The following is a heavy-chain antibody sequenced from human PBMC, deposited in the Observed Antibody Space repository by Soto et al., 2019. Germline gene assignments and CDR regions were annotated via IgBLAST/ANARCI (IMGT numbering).Heavy chain of an antibody. CDR1: GLTFSTYA. Sequence: PGGSLRLSCAASGLTFSTYAMHWVRQAPGKGLEWVAVISYDGGNKDYADSVRGRFTISRDNSKNTLYLQMNSLRAEDTAVYYCSGRFYYYYGMDVWGQGTTVTVSS. V-gene: IGHV3-30-3*01. J-gene: IGHJ6*02. CDR3: SGRFYYYYGMDV. CDR2: ISYDGGNK. D-gene: IGHD3-16*01.